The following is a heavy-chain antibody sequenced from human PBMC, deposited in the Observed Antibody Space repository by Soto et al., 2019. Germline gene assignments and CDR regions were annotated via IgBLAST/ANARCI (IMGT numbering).Heavy chain of an antibody. J-gene: IGHJ4*02. CDR1: GFTFSSYA. Sequence: QVQLVESGGGVVQPGRSLRLSCAASGFTFSSYAMHWVRQAPGKGLEWVAVISYDGSNKYYADSVKGRFTISRDNSKNTLYLQMNSLRAEDTAVYYCARINIAAAGMTLDLPYDYWGQGTLVTVSS. CDR3: ARINIAAAGMTLDLPYDY. D-gene: IGHD6-13*01. V-gene: IGHV3-30-3*01. CDR2: ISYDGSNK.